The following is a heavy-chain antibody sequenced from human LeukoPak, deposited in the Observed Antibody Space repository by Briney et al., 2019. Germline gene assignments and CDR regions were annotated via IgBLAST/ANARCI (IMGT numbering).Heavy chain of an antibody. V-gene: IGHV4-34*01. D-gene: IGHD1-7*01. Sequence: SETLSLTCAVYGGSFSGYYWSWIRQPPGQGLEWIGEINHSGSTNYNPSPKSRVTISVDTSKNQFSLKLSSVTAADTAVYYCARVAFWNYGNYYYYYGMDVWGQGTTVTVSS. J-gene: IGHJ6*02. CDR3: ARVAFWNYGNYYYYYGMDV. CDR2: INHSGST. CDR1: GGSFSGYY.